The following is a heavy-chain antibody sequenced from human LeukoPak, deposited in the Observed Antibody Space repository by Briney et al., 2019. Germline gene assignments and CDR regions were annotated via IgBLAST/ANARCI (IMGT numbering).Heavy chain of an antibody. CDR3: AKESRASSSWYVATGNYFDY. CDR1: GFTFSSYG. CDR2: ISYDGSNK. Sequence: PGGSLGLSCAASGFTFSSYGMHWVRQAPGKGLEWVAVISYDGSNKYYADSVKGRFTISRDNSKNTLYLQMNSLRAEDTAVYYCAKESRASSSWYVATGNYFDYWGQGTLVTVSS. J-gene: IGHJ4*02. V-gene: IGHV3-30*18. D-gene: IGHD6-13*01.